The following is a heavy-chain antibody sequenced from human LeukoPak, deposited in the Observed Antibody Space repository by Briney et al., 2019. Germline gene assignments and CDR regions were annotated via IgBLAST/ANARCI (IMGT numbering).Heavy chain of an antibody. CDR3: ATFGYNWNLGY. J-gene: IGHJ4*02. CDR2: IRYDGSNK. V-gene: IGHV3-30*02. Sequence: GGSPRLSCAASGFTFISYGMYWVRQAPGKGLESVAFIRYDGSNKYYADSVKGRFTVSRDNSKNTLYLQMKSLRAEDTAVYYCATFGYNWNLGYWGQGTLVTVSS. D-gene: IGHD1-20*01. CDR1: GFTFISYG.